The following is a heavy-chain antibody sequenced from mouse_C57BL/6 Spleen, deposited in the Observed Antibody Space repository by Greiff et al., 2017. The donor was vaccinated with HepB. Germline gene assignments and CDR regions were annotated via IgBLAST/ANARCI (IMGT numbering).Heavy chain of an antibody. J-gene: IGHJ2*01. CDR2: ISSGSSTI. CDR3: ARGYYGSSSGFDY. V-gene: IGHV5-17*01. D-gene: IGHD1-1*01. CDR1: GFTFSDYG. Sequence: DVHLVESGGGLVKPGGSLKLSCAASGFTFSDYGMHWVRQAPEKGLEWVAYISSGSSTIYYADTVKGRFTISRDNAKNTLFLQMTSLRSEDTAMYYCARGYYGSSSGFDYWGQGTTLTVSS.